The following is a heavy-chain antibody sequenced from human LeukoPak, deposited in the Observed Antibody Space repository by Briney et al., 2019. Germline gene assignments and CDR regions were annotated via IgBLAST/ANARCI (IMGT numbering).Heavy chain of an antibody. D-gene: IGHD1-26*01. CDR3: AREGFIVGATASWFDP. J-gene: IGHJ5*02. V-gene: IGHV1-2*02. CDR1: GYTFTGYY. CDR2: INPNSGGT. Sequence: ASVKVSCKASGYTFTGYYMHWVRQAPGQGLEWMGWINPNSGGTNHAQKFQGRVTMTRDTSISTAYMELSRLRSDDTAVYYCAREGFIVGATASWFDPWGQGTLVTVSS.